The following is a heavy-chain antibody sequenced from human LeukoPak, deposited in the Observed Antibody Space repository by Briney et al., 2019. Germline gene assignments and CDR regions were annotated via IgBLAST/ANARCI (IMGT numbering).Heavy chain of an antibody. CDR1: GYTFTGYY. CDR3: ARDNPGYSSGWYVAFDI. D-gene: IGHD6-19*01. Sequence: GASVKVSCKASGYTFTGYYMHWVRRAPGQGLEWMGWINPNSGGTNYAQKFQGRVTMTRDTSISTAYMELSRLRSDDTAVYYCARDNPGYSSGWYVAFDIWGQGTMVTVSS. V-gene: IGHV1-2*02. J-gene: IGHJ3*02. CDR2: INPNSGGT.